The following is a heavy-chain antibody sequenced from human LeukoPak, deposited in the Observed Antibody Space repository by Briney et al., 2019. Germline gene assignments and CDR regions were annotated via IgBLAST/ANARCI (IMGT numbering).Heavy chain of an antibody. CDR3: ARGPSYSNFYYYYYYMDV. Sequence: ASVKVSCKASGYTFTSYGISWVRQATGQGLEWMGWMNPNSGNTGYAQKFQGRVTITRNTSISTAYMELSSLRSEDTAVYYCARGPSYSNFYYYYYYMDVWGKGTTVTVSS. V-gene: IGHV1-8*03. J-gene: IGHJ6*03. D-gene: IGHD4-11*01. CDR2: MNPNSGNT. CDR1: GYTFTSYG.